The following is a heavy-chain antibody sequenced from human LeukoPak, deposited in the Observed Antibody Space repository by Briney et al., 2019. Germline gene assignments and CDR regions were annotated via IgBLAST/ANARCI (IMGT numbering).Heavy chain of an antibody. CDR2: ISSSSSYI. CDR1: GFTFSSYS. CDR3: ARGIAVVDSGGFDY. Sequence: PGGSLRLSCAASGFTFSSYSMNWVRQAPGKGLEWVSSISSSSSYIYYADSVKGRFTISRDNAKNSLYLQMNSLRAEDTAVYYCARGIAVVDSGGFDYWGQGTLVTVSS. D-gene: IGHD6-19*01. V-gene: IGHV3-21*01. J-gene: IGHJ4*02.